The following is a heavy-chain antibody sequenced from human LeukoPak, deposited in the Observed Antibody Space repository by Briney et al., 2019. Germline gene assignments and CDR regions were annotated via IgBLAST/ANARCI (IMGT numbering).Heavy chain of an antibody. V-gene: IGHV3-21*04. Sequence: GGSLRLSCAASGFTFSSYSMNWVRQAPGKGLEWVSSISSSSSYIYYADSVKGRFTISRDNAKNSLYLQMNSLRAEDTALYYCAKDMPGSGELSYYFDYWGQGTLVTVSS. D-gene: IGHD3-10*01. CDR1: GFTFSSYS. CDR3: AKDMPGSGELSYYFDY. CDR2: ISSSSSYI. J-gene: IGHJ4*02.